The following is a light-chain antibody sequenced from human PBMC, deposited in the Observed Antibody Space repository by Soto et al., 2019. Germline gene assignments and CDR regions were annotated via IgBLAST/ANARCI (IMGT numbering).Light chain of an antibody. CDR2: DVT. Sequence: QSALTQPASVSGSPGQSIIISCTGTSSDVGGYNHVSWYQQRPGKAPKLIIYDVTSRPSGVSNRFFGSKSGNTASLTISGLQSEDEADYYCSSYTSSSSVVFGGGTKVTVL. V-gene: IGLV2-14*01. CDR3: SSYTSSSSVV. CDR1: SSDVGGYNH. J-gene: IGLJ2*01.